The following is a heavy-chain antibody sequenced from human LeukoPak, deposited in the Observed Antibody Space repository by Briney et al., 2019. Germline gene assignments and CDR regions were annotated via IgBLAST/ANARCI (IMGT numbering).Heavy chain of an antibody. D-gene: IGHD6-13*01. CDR3: ARVTSSWYPGLDY. J-gene: IGHJ4*02. CDR2: INPNSGGT. CDR1: GYAFTDYN. V-gene: IGHV1-2*02. Sequence: ASVKVSCKASGYAFTDYNIHWVRQAPGQGLEWMGWINPNSGGTSYAQKFQGRVTMARDTSTSTAYMELRSLRSDDTAVYYCARVTSSWYPGLDYWGQGTLVTVSS.